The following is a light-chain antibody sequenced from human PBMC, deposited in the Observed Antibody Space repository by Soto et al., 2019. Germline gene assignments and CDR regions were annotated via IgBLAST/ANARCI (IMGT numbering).Light chain of an antibody. CDR1: YTDVGGYNR. J-gene: IGLJ3*02. Sequence: QSALTQPASVSGSRGQSITISCTGTYTDVGGYNRVSWYQHHAGKGPKMLIFEVDNRPSGISDRFSGSKSGDTASLTISDLQAEDEADYSCVSYIESSLTHWVFGGGTKLTVL. CDR3: VSYIESSLTHWV. V-gene: IGLV2-14*01. CDR2: EVD.